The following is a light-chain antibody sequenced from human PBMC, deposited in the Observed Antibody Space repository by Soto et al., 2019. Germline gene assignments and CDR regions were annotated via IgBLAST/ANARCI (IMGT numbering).Light chain of an antibody. CDR2: DAS. CDR1: QSISSW. Sequence: DIQMTQSPSTLSASVGDRVTITCRASQSISSWLAWYQQKPGKAPNLLIYDASRLESGVPSRFSGSGSGTEFTLTITSLQPDDFPTYYCQQYNGYSPTFGQGTKLEIK. J-gene: IGKJ2*01. CDR3: QQYNGYSPT. V-gene: IGKV1-5*01.